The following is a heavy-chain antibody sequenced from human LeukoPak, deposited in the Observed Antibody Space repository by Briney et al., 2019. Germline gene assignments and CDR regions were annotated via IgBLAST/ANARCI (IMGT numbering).Heavy chain of an antibody. V-gene: IGHV7-4-1*02. CDR3: ARVSDSGSYAFDY. J-gene: IGHJ4*02. D-gene: IGHD3-16*01. CDR1: GYTFTTYA. CDR2: INTNTGNP. Sequence: ASVKVSCKASGYTFTTYAMNWVRQAPGQGLEWMGWINTNTGNPTYAQGFTGRFVFSLDTSASTAYLQISSLKVDDTAVYYCARVSDSGSYAFDYWGQGTLVTVSS.